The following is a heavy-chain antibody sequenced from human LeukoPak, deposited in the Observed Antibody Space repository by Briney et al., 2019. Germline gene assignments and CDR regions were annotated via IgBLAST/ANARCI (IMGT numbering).Heavy chain of an antibody. J-gene: IGHJ4*02. Sequence: GGSLRLSCAASGFTFSSYEMNWVRQAPGKGLEWVGFIRSKAFGGTTEYAAPVKGRFTISRDDSKSIAYLQMNSLKTEDTAVYYCTRCIAVADPLDYWGQGILVTVSS. D-gene: IGHD6-19*01. V-gene: IGHV3-49*04. CDR2: IRSKAFGGTT. CDR1: GFTFSSYE. CDR3: TRCIAVADPLDY.